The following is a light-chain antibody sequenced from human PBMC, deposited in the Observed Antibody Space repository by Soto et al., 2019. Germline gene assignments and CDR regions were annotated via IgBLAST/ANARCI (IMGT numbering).Light chain of an antibody. V-gene: IGLV2-8*01. CDR3: SSYAGSSTV. CDR1: SSDVGGYKY. CDR2: EVS. J-gene: IGLJ1*01. Sequence: QSVLTQPPSASGSPGQSVTISCTGTSSDVGGYKYVSWYQQHPGKAPKLMIYEVSYRPSGVSGRFSGSKSGNTASLTVSGLQAEDEADYYCSSYAGSSTVFGTGTKLTVL.